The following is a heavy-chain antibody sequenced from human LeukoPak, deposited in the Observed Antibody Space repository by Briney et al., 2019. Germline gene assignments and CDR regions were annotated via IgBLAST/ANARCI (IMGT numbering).Heavy chain of an antibody. Sequence: PGGSLRLSCAASGFTFSNAWMSWVRQAPGKGLEWVGRIKSKTDGGTTDYAAPVKGRFTISRDGSKNTLYLQMNSLKTEDTAVYHCSRGYSGVSVYAFDIWGQGTMVTVSS. CDR2: IKSKTDGGTT. CDR3: SRGYSGVSVYAFDI. V-gene: IGHV3-15*01. D-gene: IGHD1-26*01. CDR1: GFTFSNAW. J-gene: IGHJ3*02.